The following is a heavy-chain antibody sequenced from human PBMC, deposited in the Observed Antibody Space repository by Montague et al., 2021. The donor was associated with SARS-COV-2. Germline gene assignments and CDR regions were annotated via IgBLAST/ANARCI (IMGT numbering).Heavy chain of an antibody. CDR3: ARGPLLLGYCSSTNCYLPANFYYGMDV. D-gene: IGHD2-2*01. J-gene: IGHJ6*02. V-gene: IGHV3-30*04. Sequence: SLRLSCAASGFPFSSYAMHWVRQAPGKGLEWVAVISYDGSNKYYADSVKGRFTISRDNSKNTLYLQMNSLRAEDTAVYYCARGPLLLGYCSSTNCYLPANFYYGMDVWGQGTTVTVSS. CDR1: GFPFSSYA. CDR2: ISYDGSNK.